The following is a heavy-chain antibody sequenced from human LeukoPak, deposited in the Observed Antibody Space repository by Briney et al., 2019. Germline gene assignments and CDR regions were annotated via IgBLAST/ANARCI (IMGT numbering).Heavy chain of an antibody. CDR1: GGSINSHY. D-gene: IGHD3-10*01. CDR3: ASRPADTTWYGVFDY. CDR2: IFDTGNT. Sequence: SETLSLTCSVSGGSINSHYWSWIRQPPGKRLEWIGYIFDTGNTNYNPSLASRVTMSVDTSRAQFFLRLSPVTAADTAIYYCASRPADTTWYGVFDYWSQGTLVTVSS. J-gene: IGHJ4*02. V-gene: IGHV4-59*11.